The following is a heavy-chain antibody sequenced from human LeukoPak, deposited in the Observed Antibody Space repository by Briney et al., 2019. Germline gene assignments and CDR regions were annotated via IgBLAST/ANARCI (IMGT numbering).Heavy chain of an antibody. CDR3: APPLVEMATIGIDY. D-gene: IGHD5-24*01. V-gene: IGHV3-48*03. Sequence: VGSLRLSCAASGFTLSSYEMNWVRQAPGKGLEWVSYISSSGSTIYYADSVKGRFTTSRDNAKNSLYLQMNSLRAEDTAVYYCAPPLVEMATIGIDYWGQGTMVTVSS. CDR1: GFTLSSYE. J-gene: IGHJ4*02. CDR2: ISSSGSTI.